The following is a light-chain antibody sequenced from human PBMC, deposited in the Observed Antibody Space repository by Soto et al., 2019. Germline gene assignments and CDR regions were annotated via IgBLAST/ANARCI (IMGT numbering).Light chain of an antibody. V-gene: IGKV3-15*01. J-gene: IGKJ1*01. CDR1: QSISSN. CDR2: DAS. Sequence: EIVMTRSPASLSVSPGDRASLSCRASQSISSNLAWYQQKPGQAPRLLIYDASTRATGIPARFSGGGSGTDFTLTISSLQSEDFAVYYCQQYSNWPETFGQGTKVEIK. CDR3: QQYSNWPET.